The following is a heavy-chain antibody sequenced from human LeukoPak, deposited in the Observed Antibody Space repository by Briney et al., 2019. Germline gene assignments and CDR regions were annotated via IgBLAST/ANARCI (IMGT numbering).Heavy chain of an antibody. Sequence: GASVKVSCKASGYTFTSYDINWVRQAPGQRLEWMGWINAGNGNTKYSQKFQGRVTITRDTSASTAYMELSSLRSEDTAVCYCARGSSGYPRYFDYWGQGTLVTVSS. CDR3: ARGSSGYPRYFDY. V-gene: IGHV1-3*01. CDR1: GYTFTSYD. D-gene: IGHD3-22*01. CDR2: INAGNGNT. J-gene: IGHJ4*02.